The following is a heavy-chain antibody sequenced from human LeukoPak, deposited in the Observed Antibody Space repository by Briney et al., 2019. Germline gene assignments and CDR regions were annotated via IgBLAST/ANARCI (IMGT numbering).Heavy chain of an antibody. CDR2: IKPNRVGT. Sequence: ASVKVSCKASRYTFTGYYMHWVRQAPGQGLEWMGWIKPNRVGTNYAQKFQGRVTMTRDTSISTAYMELSRLRSDDTAVYYCARGLVADYVWGSYRYQAGAFDIWGQGTMVTVSS. J-gene: IGHJ3*02. D-gene: IGHD3-16*02. CDR3: ARGLVADYVWGSYRYQAGAFDI. V-gene: IGHV1-2*02. CDR1: RYTFTGYY.